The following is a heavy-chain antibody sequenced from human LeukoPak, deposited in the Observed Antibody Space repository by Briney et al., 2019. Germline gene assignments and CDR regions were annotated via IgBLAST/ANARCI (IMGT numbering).Heavy chain of an antibody. J-gene: IGHJ4*02. V-gene: IGHV4-39*07. D-gene: IGHD1-26*01. CDR1: GGSISSSSYY. CDR3: ARARYSGSYRYYFDY. CDR2: IYYSGST. Sequence: PSETLSLTCTVSGGSISSSSYYWGWIRQPPGKGLEWIGSIYYSGSTFYNPSLKSRVTISVDTSKNQFSLKLSSVTAADTAVYYCARARYSGSYRYYFDYWGQGTLVTVSS.